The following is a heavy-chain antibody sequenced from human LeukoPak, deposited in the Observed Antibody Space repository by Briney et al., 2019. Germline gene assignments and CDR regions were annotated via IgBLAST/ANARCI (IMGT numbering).Heavy chain of an antibody. D-gene: IGHD3-22*01. V-gene: IGHV1-2*02. CDR3: ARNYYDSSGYYLGLYYYYYYMDV. CDR1: GYTFTGYY. J-gene: IGHJ6*03. CDR2: INPNSGGT. Sequence: ASVKVSCKASGYTFTGYYMHWVRQAPGQGLEWMGWINPNSGGTNYAQKFQGRVTMTRNTSISTAYMELSSLRSEDTAVYYCARNYYDSSGYYLGLYYYYYYMDVWGKGTTVTVSS.